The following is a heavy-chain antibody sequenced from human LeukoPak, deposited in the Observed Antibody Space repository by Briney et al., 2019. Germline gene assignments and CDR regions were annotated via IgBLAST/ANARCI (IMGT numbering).Heavy chain of an antibody. Sequence: SETLSLTCTVSGGSISSSSYYWGWIRQPPGKGLEWIGSIYYSGSTYYNPSLESRVTISVDTSKNQFSLKLSSVTAADTAVYYCARGLGAMVGNFDYWGQGTLVTVSS. CDR3: ARGLGAMVGNFDY. CDR1: GGSISSSSYY. CDR2: IYYSGST. V-gene: IGHV4-39*07. J-gene: IGHJ4*02. D-gene: IGHD1-26*01.